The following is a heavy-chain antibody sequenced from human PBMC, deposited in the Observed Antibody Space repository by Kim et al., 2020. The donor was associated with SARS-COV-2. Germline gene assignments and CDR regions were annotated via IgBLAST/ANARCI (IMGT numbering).Heavy chain of an antibody. CDR3: AKDPLWFGELLGSYGMDV. D-gene: IGHD3-10*01. Sequence: GRFTISRDNAKNSLYLQMNSLRAEDTALYYCAKDPLWFGELLGSYGMDVWGQGTTVTVSS. J-gene: IGHJ6*02. V-gene: IGHV3-9*01.